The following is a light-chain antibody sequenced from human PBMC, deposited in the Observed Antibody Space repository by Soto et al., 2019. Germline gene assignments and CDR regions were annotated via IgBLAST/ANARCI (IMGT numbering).Light chain of an antibody. CDR2: GAS. Sequence: EVVMTQSPATLSVSPGERATLSCRASQNVGNNLVWYQQKPGQAPRLLIYGASTRAAGIPDRFSGSGSGTEFTLTISGLQSDDFAVYYCQQFNNWPPWTFGQGTKVDIK. J-gene: IGKJ1*01. V-gene: IGKV3-15*01. CDR1: QNVGNN. CDR3: QQFNNWPPWT.